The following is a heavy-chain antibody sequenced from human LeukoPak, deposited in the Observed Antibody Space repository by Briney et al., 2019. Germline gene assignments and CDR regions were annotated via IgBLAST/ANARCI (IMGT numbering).Heavy chain of an antibody. CDR3: AKDGFRGDCIGGSCYPFDP. J-gene: IGHJ5*02. CDR1: GFTFSSYA. CDR2: ISGSGDKT. Sequence: GGSLRLSCAASGFTFSSYAMSWVRQAPGKGLEWVSTISGSGDKTYYADSVKGWFTISRDNSKDALYLQVNILRAEDSALYYCAKDGFRGDCIGGSCYPFDPWGQGTLVTVSS. V-gene: IGHV3-23*01. D-gene: IGHD2-15*01.